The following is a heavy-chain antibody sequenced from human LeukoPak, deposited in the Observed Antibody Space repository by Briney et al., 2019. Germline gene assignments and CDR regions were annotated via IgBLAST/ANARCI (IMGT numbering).Heavy chain of an antibody. CDR1: GFTFSSYW. J-gene: IGHJ5*02. CDR3: ARDLALGEWELETSNWFDP. CDR2: INSDGSST. V-gene: IGHV3-74*01. Sequence: GGSLRLSCAASGFTFSSYWMHWVRQAPGKGLVWVSRINSDGSSTSYADSAKGRFTISRDNAKNTLYLQMNSLRAEDTAVYYCARDLALGEWELETSNWFDPWGQGTLVTVSS. D-gene: IGHD1-26*01.